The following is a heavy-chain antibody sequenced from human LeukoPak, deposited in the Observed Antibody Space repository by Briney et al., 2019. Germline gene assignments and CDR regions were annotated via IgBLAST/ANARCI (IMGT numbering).Heavy chain of an antibody. Sequence: GGSLRLSCAASGFTFSSYWMHWVRQAPGKGLVWVSRINSDGSSTSYADSVKGRFTISRDNAKNTLYLQMNSLRAEDTAVYYCARASVLLWFVDAFDIWGQGTMVTVSS. CDR3: ARASVLLWFVDAFDI. CDR1: GFTFSSYW. J-gene: IGHJ3*02. V-gene: IGHV3-74*01. CDR2: INSDGSST. D-gene: IGHD3-10*01.